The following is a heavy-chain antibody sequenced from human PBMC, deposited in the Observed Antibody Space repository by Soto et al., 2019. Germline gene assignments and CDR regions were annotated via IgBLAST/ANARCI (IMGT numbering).Heavy chain of an antibody. J-gene: IGHJ6*02. V-gene: IGHV1-69*13. Sequence: SVKVSCKASGGTFSSYAISWLRQSPGQGLEWMGGIIPIFGTANYAQKFQGRVTITADESTSTAYMELSSLRSEDTAVYYCARGSITIFGVVINYYGMDVWGQGTTVTVSS. CDR3: ARGSITIFGVVINYYGMDV. D-gene: IGHD3-3*01. CDR1: GGTFSSYA. CDR2: IIPIFGTA.